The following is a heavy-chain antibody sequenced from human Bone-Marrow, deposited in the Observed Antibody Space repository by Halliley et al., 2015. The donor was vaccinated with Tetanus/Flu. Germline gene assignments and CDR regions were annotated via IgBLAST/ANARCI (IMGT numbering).Heavy chain of an antibody. CDR2: SYP. D-gene: IGHD2-2*01. Sequence: SYPYYGDSMKGRFTISRDNAKNLLYLQMNSLRAEDTAVYYCARPMVRYCSSSPCYFYGMDVWGQGTTVTVSS. J-gene: IGHJ6*02. V-gene: IGHV3-21*06. CDR3: ARPMVRYCSSSPCYFYGMDV.